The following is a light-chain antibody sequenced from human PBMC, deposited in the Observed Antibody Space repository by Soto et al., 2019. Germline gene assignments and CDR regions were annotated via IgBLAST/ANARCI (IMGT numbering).Light chain of an antibody. Sequence: DIVMTQSPDSLAVSLGERATINCKSSQSVLYSSNNKNYLAWYQQKPGQPPKLLIYWASTRESGVPDQFSGSGSGTDFTLTISSLQAEDVAVYYCQQYYTHWTFGQGTKVEIK. CDR1: QSVLYSSNNKNY. J-gene: IGKJ1*01. CDR2: WAS. CDR3: QQYYTHWT. V-gene: IGKV4-1*01.